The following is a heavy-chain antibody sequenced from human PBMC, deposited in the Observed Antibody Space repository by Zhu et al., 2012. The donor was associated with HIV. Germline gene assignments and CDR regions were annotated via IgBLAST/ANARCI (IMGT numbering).Heavy chain of an antibody. J-gene: IGHJ4*02. V-gene: IGHV4-39*07. D-gene: IGHD5-18*01. CDR2: IYYSGST. CDR1: GGSISSSSYY. CDR3: ARQGGRLWYFDY. Sequence: QVELQESGPGLVKPSETLSLTCTVSGGSISSSSYYWGWIRQPPGKGLEWIGSIYYSGSTYYNPSLKSRVTISVDTSKNQFSLKLGSVTAADTAVYYCARQGGRLWYFDYWGQGTLVTVSS.